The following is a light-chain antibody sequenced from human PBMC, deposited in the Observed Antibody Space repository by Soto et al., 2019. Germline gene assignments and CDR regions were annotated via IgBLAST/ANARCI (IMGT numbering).Light chain of an antibody. J-gene: IGKJ1*01. CDR3: QQNYSTPET. CDR1: QSISSF. V-gene: IGKV1-39*01. CDR2: AAS. Sequence: DLQMTQSPSSLSASVGDRVTITCRASQSISSFLNWYQQKPGKAPRLLIYAASSLQSGVPSRFSASGSGTDFTLTISSLQPEDFATYYCQQNYSTPETFGQGTKVEIK.